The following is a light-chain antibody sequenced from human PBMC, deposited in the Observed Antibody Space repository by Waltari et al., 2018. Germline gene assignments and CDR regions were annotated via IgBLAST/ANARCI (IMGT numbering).Light chain of an antibody. CDR1: RSDVGGHNY. V-gene: IGLV2-14*01. CDR2: EVT. CDR3: CSYTSATTLRV. Sequence: QSALTQPASVSGSPGQSITISCTGTRSDVGGHNYVSWYQQYPGKAPTLIIYEVTKRRSGVSGRLYGSNSGNTASLTISGLQAADEADYHCCSYTSATTLRVFGGGTRLTV. J-gene: IGLJ7*01.